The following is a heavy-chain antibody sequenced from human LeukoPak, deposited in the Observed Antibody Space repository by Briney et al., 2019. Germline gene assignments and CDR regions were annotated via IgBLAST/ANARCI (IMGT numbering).Heavy chain of an antibody. D-gene: IGHD3-22*01. Sequence: PGGSLRLSCAASGFTFSNAWMSWVRQAPGKGLEWVGRIKSKTDGGTTDYAAPVKGRFTISRDDSKNTLYLQMNSLKTEDTAVYYCTTGTNYYDSSGYYYRAFDIWGQGTMVTVSS. V-gene: IGHV3-15*01. CDR1: GFTFSNAW. CDR2: IKSKTDGGTT. CDR3: TTGTNYYDSSGYYYRAFDI. J-gene: IGHJ3*02.